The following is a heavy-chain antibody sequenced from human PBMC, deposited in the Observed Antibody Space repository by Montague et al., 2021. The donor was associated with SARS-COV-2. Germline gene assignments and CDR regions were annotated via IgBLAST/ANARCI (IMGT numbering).Heavy chain of an antibody. CDR1: GGSFSGYY. CDR3: ARGRTVTTFYYYYGMDV. D-gene: IGHD4-17*01. Sequence: SETLSLTCAVYGGSFSGYYWSWIRQPPGKGLEWIGEINHSGSTDYNPSLKSRVTISVDTSKNQFSLKLSSVTAADTAVYYCARGRTVTTFYYYYGMDVWGQGTTVTVSS. CDR2: INHSGST. J-gene: IGHJ6*02. V-gene: IGHV4-34*01.